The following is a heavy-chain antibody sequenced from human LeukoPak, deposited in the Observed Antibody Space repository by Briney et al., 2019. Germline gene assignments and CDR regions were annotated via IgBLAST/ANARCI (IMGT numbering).Heavy chain of an antibody. Sequence: GGSLRLSCAASGFTFSSYSMTWVRLAPGKGLEWVSVISGSGGNTVYADSVKGRFTISRDNSKHTLYLQMNSLRAEDTAVYYCAKPSVSGTGRSWFDAWGQGTLVTVSS. D-gene: IGHD6-19*01. CDR1: GFTFSSYS. J-gene: IGHJ5*02. V-gene: IGHV3-23*01. CDR2: ISGSGGNT. CDR3: AKPSVSGTGRSWFDA.